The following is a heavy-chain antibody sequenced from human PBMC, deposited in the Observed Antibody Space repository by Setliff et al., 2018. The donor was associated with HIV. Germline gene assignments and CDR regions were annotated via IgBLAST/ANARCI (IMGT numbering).Heavy chain of an antibody. CDR2: INQSGDT. Sequence: SETLSLTCAVYGGSFSGHQWSWIRQPPGEGLEWIGEINQSGDTNYKPSLKSRVTISIDTSKNQFSLKLSSVTAADTAVYYCARMSGSYPFDYWGQGNLVTVSS. D-gene: IGHD1-26*01. CDR1: GGSFSGHQ. V-gene: IGHV4-34*01. CDR3: ARMSGSYPFDY. J-gene: IGHJ4*02.